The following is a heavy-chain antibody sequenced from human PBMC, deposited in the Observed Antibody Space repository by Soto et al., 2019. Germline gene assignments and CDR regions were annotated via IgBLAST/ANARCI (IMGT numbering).Heavy chain of an antibody. J-gene: IGHJ5*02. CDR2: IYSGGST. V-gene: IGHV3-53*01. Sequence: GGSLRLSCAASGFTVSSNYMSWVRQAPGKGLEWVSVIYSGGSTYYADSVKGRFTISRDNSKNTLYLQMNSLRAEDTAVYYCTRDASRDSSARGWFDPWGPGTLVTVSS. CDR1: GFTVSSNY. D-gene: IGHD6-13*01. CDR3: TRDASRDSSARGWFDP.